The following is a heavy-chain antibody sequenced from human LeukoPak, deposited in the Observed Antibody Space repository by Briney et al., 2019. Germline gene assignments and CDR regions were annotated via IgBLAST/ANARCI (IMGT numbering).Heavy chain of an antibody. V-gene: IGHV4-30-4*01. D-gene: IGHD5-24*01. CDR2: SYYSGST. Sequence: SETLSLTCTVSGGSISSNSYYWSWIRQSPGKGLEWIGYSYYSGSTYYNPSLKSRVTISVDTSKNQFSLKLSSVTAADTAVYYCARGRWPPLPTYWGQGTLVTVSS. J-gene: IGHJ4*02. CDR3: ARGRWPPLPTY. CDR1: GGSISSNSYY.